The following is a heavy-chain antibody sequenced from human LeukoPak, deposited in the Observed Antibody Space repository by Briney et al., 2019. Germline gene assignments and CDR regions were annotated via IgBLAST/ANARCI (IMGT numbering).Heavy chain of an antibody. Sequence: GGSLRLSCSASGFTFSSYAMHWVRQAPGKGLEYVSAISSNGGSTYYADSVKGRFTISRDNSKNTLYLQMNSLRAEDTAVYYCARSTGGGFDYWGQGTLVTVSS. CDR2: ISSNGGST. CDR1: GFTFSSYA. V-gene: IGHV3-64*04. D-gene: IGHD7-27*01. CDR3: ARSTGGGFDY. J-gene: IGHJ4*02.